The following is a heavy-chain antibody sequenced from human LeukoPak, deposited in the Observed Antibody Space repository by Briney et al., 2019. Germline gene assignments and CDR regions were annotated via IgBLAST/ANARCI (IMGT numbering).Heavy chain of an antibody. V-gene: IGHV3-73*01. CDR3: AKDMGYCSSATCYGLDY. CDR2: IRSKANSYAT. D-gene: IGHD2-2*01. CDR1: GFTFSGSA. J-gene: IGHJ4*02. Sequence: GGSLRLSCAASGFTFSGSAMHWGRQASGKGLEWVGRIRSKANSYATAYTASVKGRFTISRDDSKNTAYLQMNSLRAEDTAIYYCAKDMGYCSSATCYGLDYWGQGTLVTVSS.